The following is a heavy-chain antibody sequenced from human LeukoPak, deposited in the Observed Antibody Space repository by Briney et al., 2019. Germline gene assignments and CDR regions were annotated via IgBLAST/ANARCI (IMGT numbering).Heavy chain of an antibody. CDR2: INPNSGGT. CDR3: ARGRTDYYESSGSFPALGY. CDR1: GYTFTGYY. J-gene: IGHJ4*02. D-gene: IGHD3-22*01. Sequence: GASVKVSCKASGYTFTGYYMHWVRQAPGQGLEWMGWINPNSGGTNYAQKFQGRVTMTRDTSISTAYMELRSLRSEDTAVYYCARGRTDYYESSGSFPALGYWGQGTLVTVSS. V-gene: IGHV1-2*02.